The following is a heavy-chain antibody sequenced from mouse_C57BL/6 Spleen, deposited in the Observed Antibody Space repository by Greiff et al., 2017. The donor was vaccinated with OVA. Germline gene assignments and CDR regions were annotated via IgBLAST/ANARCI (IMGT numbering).Heavy chain of an antibody. Sequence: VQLQQSGAELVRPGASVKLSCKASGYTFTDYYINWVKQRPGQGLEWIARIYPGSGNTYYNEKFKGKATLTAEKSSSTAYMQLSSLTSEDSAVYFCARGGSSSWFAYWGQGTLVTVSA. V-gene: IGHV1-76*01. CDR3: ARGGSSSWFAY. CDR2: IYPGSGNT. J-gene: IGHJ3*01. D-gene: IGHD1-1*01. CDR1: GYTFTDYY.